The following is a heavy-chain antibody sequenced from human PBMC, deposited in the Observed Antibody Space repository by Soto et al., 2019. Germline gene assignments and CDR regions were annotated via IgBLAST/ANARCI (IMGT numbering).Heavy chain of an antibody. V-gene: IGHV3-72*01. CDR2: IRNKANSYTT. D-gene: IGHD3-16*01. Sequence: EVQLVESGGGLVQPGGSLRLSCAASGFTFSDHYMDWVRQAPGKGLEWVGRIRNKANSYTTEYAASVKGRFTISRDDSENSLCLKMNSRKPGERAVYYCTRIGLLLWGVYRPFNYWGKETLVTVSS. CDR1: GFTFSDHY. J-gene: IGHJ4*02. CDR3: TRIGLLLWGVYRPFNY.